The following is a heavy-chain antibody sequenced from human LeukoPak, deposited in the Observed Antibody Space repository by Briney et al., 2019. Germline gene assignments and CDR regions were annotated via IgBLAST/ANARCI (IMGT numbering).Heavy chain of an antibody. D-gene: IGHD3-16*02. CDR3: AKETLGYRRGLEM. V-gene: IGHV3-23*01. CDR1: GFTFRNYA. CDR2: VSGSGTNT. J-gene: IGHJ3*02. Sequence: PGGSLRLSCVASGFTFRNYAMTYVRQAPGKGLEWVASVSGSGTNTYYADSVKGRFTISRDNSKNTVTLGMSSLRGEDTAHYYCAKETLGYRRGLEMWGQGTTVTVSS.